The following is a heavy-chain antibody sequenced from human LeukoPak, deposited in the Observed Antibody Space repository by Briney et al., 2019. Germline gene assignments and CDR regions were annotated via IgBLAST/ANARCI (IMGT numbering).Heavy chain of an antibody. Sequence: GGSLRLSCAASGFTFSSYSMNWVRQAPGKGLEWVANIKQDGSEKYYVDSVKGRFTISRDNAKNSLYLQMNSLRAEDTAVYYCARDGIKQWLVLNDYWGQGTLVTVSS. V-gene: IGHV3-7*04. CDR3: ARDGIKQWLVLNDY. CDR2: IKQDGSEK. D-gene: IGHD6-19*01. J-gene: IGHJ4*02. CDR1: GFTFSSYS.